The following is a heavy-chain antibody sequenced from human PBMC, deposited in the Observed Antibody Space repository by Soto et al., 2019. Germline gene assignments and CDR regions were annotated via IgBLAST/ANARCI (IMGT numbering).Heavy chain of an antibody. CDR2: INSDGIST. D-gene: IGHD1-1*01. V-gene: IGHV3-74*01. CDR3: ARIGWKPDFSYYYGMDV. Sequence: GGSLRLSCAASGFTFSSYWMHWVRQAPGEGLVWVSRINSDGISTTYADSVKGRFTISRDNARNTLYLQMNSLRAEDTAVYYWARIGWKPDFSYYYGMDVWGQGTMVTVSS. CDR1: GFTFSSYW. J-gene: IGHJ6*02.